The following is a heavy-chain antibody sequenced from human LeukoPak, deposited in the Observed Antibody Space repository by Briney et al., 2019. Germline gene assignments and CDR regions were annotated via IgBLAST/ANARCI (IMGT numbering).Heavy chain of an antibody. Sequence: GGSLRLSCAASGFIFRNYWMSWVRQAPGKGLEWVANIQQDGSEKYYVDSVEGRFTISTGNVSSSLYLQMDSLRAEGTALYYCAGSWGYRALDIWGEGTMVTVCS. D-gene: IGHD3-16*01. J-gene: IGHJ3*02. CDR3: AGSWGYRALDI. CDR1: GFIFRNYW. CDR2: IQQDGSEK. V-gene: IGHV3-7*01.